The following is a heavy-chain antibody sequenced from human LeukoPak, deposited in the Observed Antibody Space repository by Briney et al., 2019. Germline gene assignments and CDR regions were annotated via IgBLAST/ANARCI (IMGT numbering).Heavy chain of an antibody. CDR1: GYTFTSYD. D-gene: IGHD6-19*01. CDR3: ARDREIRYFGIAVAGSDYYYMDV. Sequence: ASVKVSCKASGYTFTSYDINWVRQATGQGLEWMGWMNPNSGNTGYAQKFQGRVTITRNTSISTAYMELSSLRSEDTAVYYCARDREIRYFGIAVAGSDYYYMDVWGKGTTVTISS. V-gene: IGHV1-8*03. J-gene: IGHJ6*03. CDR2: MNPNSGNT.